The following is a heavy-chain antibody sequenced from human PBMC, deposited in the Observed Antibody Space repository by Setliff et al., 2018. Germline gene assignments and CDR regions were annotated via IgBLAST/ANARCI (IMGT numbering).Heavy chain of an antibody. V-gene: IGHV4-59*01. CDR3: ARDRATVIRGVTSFFYYYMDV. CDR2: IYYSGST. CDR1: GGSISSYY. J-gene: IGHJ6*03. D-gene: IGHD3-10*01. Sequence: PSETLSLTCTVSGGSISSYYWSWIRQPPGKGLEWIGYIYYSGSTNYNPSLKSRVTISVDTSKNQFSLKLSSVTAADTAVYYCARDRATVIRGVTSFFYYYMDVWGGGTTVTVSS.